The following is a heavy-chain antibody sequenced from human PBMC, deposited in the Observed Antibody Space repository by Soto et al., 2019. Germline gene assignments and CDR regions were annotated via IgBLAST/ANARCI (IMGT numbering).Heavy chain of an antibody. Sequence: QVQLQESGPGLVKPSQTLSLTCTVSGGSISSGDYYWSWIRQPPGKGLEWIGYIYYSGSTYYNPALKSRVTISVDTSKNQFSLKLSSVTAADTAVYYCARALYSSFPRYYYYGMDVWGQGTTVTVSS. D-gene: IGHD4-4*01. J-gene: IGHJ6*02. CDR2: IYYSGST. CDR3: ARALYSSFPRYYYYGMDV. CDR1: GGSISSGDYY. V-gene: IGHV4-30-4*01.